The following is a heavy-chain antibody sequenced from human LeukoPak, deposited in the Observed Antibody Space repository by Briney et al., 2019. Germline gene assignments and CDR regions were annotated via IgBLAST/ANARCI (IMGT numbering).Heavy chain of an antibody. CDR2: ISSSSSYI. CDR3: ARATHYYDSSGYDY. D-gene: IGHD3-22*01. J-gene: IGHJ4*02. V-gene: IGHV3-21*01. Sequence: PGGSLRLSCAASGFTFSSYSMNWVRQAPGKGLEWVSSISSSSSYIYYADSVKGRFTISRDSAKNSLYLQMNSLRAEDTAVYYCARATHYYDSSGYDYWGQGTLVTVSS. CDR1: GFTFSSYS.